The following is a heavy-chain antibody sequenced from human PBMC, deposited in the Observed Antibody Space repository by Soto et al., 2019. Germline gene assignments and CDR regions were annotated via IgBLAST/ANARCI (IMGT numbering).Heavy chain of an antibody. CDR3: AREDSIIIPAVSDF. D-gene: IGHD2-2*01. J-gene: IGHJ4*02. CDR1: GFAFNNYG. V-gene: IGHV3-21*01. Sequence: GSLLLACPVSGFAFNNYGINWVRQAPGKGLEWVSSISKSDYTYYSDSVKGRFTISRDNAKNSVSLQMNTLRVEDTAVYYCAREDSIIIPAVSDFWGQGTLVTVSS. CDR2: ISKSDYT.